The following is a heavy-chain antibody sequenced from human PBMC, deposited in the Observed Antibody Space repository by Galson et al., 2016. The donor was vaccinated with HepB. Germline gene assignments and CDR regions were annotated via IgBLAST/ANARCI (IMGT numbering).Heavy chain of an antibody. V-gene: IGHV1-58*01. CDR3: AAGRGITAAGDY. Sequence: SVKVSCKASGFTFATSAVQWVRQARGQRLEWIGWIVVGSGNTNYAQKFQGRVTITRDMSRRTAYMELSNLRSEDTAVYYCAAGRGITAAGDYWGRGTLVSVSS. CDR1: GFTFATSA. CDR2: IVVGSGNT. D-gene: IGHD6-13*01. J-gene: IGHJ4*02.